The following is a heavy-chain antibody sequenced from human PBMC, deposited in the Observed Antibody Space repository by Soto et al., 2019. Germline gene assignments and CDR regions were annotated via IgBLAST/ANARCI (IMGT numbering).Heavy chain of an antibody. D-gene: IGHD3-22*01. CDR1: GGSISSSNW. CDR3: ARVGGRYDSSGYYYGGIIDY. Sequence: QVQLQESGPGLVKPSGTLSLTCAVSGGSISSSNWWSWVRQPPGKGLEWIGEIYHSGSTNYNPSLKSRVPISVDKSKNQFSLKLSSVTAADTAVYYCARVGGRYDSSGYYYGGIIDYWGQGTLVTVSS. V-gene: IGHV4-4*02. J-gene: IGHJ4*02. CDR2: IYHSGST.